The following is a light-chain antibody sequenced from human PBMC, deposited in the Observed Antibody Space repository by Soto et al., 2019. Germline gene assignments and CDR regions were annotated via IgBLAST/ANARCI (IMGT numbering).Light chain of an antibody. Sequence: ERVMTQSPATLSVSPGKRATLSCRASQSVSSNLAWYQQKPGQAPRLLIYGASTRATGIPARFSGSGSGTDFTLTISRLEPEDFAVYYCQQYGTLPLTFGGGTKVDIK. V-gene: IGKV3-15*01. CDR1: QSVSSN. CDR3: QQYGTLPLT. J-gene: IGKJ4*01. CDR2: GAS.